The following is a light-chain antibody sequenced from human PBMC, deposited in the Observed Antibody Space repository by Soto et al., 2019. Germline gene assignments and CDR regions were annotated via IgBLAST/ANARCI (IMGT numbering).Light chain of an antibody. CDR3: HHYET. CDR2: DAS. CDR1: QSVSD. J-gene: IGKJ1*01. Sequence: VLTKSPCTLSVSPGEGATLSCRASQSVSDLAWFQQKPGQPPRLLIYDASSRPPGIPDRFSGSGSGTEFTLTISRLEPEDFTVYYCHHYETFGQGTKVDVK. V-gene: IGKV3-20*01.